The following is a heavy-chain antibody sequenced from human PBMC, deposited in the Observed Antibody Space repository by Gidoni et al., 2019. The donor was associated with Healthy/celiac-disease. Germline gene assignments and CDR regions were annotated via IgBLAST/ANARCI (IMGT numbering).Heavy chain of an antibody. CDR3: ARDRTPRAYCSGGSCYSVYAFDI. J-gene: IGHJ3*02. CDR2: INPNSGGT. D-gene: IGHD2-15*01. Sequence: QVQLGQSGAEVKKLGASVKVSCTASGDTSTGYYMHWVRQAPGQGLDWMGWINPNSGGTNYAQKFQGRVTMTRDTSISTAYMELSRLRSDDTAVYYCARDRTPRAYCSGGSCYSVYAFDIWGQGTMVTVSS. CDR1: GDTSTGYY. V-gene: IGHV1-2*02.